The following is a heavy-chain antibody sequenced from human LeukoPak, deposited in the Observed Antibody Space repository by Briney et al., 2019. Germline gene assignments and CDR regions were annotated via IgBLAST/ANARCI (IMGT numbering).Heavy chain of an antibody. Sequence: SETLSLTCTVSGGSINSYYWSWIRQPPGKGLEWIGYIYYSGSTNYNPSLKSRVTISVDTSKNQFSLKLSSVTAADTAVYYCARGCSAGTPHSWFDPWGQGTLVTVSS. CDR3: ARGCSAGTPHSWFDP. J-gene: IGHJ5*02. CDR2: IYYSGST. V-gene: IGHV4-59*01. CDR1: GGSINSYY. D-gene: IGHD6-13*01.